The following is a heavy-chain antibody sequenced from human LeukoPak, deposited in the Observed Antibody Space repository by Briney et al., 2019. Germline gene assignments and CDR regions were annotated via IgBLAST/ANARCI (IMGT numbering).Heavy chain of an antibody. Sequence: SETLSLTCTVSGGSISSYYWSWIRPPPGKGLEWIGYIYYSGSTNYNPSLKSRVTISVDTSKNQFSLKLSSVTAADTAVYYCARRRRYSSTWYPFDYWGQGTLVTVSS. D-gene: IGHD6-13*01. CDR1: GGSISSYY. J-gene: IGHJ4*02. V-gene: IGHV4-59*08. CDR2: IYYSGST. CDR3: ARRRRYSSTWYPFDY.